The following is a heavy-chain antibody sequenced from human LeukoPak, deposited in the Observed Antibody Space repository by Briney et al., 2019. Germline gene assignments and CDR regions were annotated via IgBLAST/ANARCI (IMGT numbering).Heavy chain of an antibody. CDR3: ARAHDSSGWFYRPGGFDY. J-gene: IGHJ4*02. V-gene: IGHV1-2*04. CDR1: GYTFTGYY. D-gene: IGHD6-19*01. CDR2: TNPNSGGT. Sequence: ASVKVSCKASGYTFTGYYMHWVRQATGQGREWMGWTNPNSGGTNYAQKFQGWVTMTRDTSISTAYMELSRLRSDDTAVYYCARAHDSSGWFYRPGGFDYWGQGTLVTVSS.